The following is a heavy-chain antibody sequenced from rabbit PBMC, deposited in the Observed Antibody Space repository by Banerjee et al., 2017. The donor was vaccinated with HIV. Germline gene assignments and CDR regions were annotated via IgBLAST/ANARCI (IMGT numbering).Heavy chain of an antibody. V-gene: IGHV1S45*01. CDR3: ARADMLVVLVRTAYYFDL. Sequence: QLQLEESGGGLVKPGGTLTLTCKASGIDFSSDYYMCWVRQAPGKGLEWIASIYTGSGRTYYASWAKGRFTISKTSSTTVTLQMTSLTAADTATYFCARADMLVVLVRTAYYFDLWGPGTLVTVS. D-gene: IGHD4-2*01. CDR1: GIDFSSDYY. J-gene: IGHJ4*01. CDR2: IYTGSGRT.